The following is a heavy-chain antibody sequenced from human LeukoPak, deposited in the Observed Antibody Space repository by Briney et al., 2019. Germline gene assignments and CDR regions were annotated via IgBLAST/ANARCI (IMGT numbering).Heavy chain of an antibody. J-gene: IGHJ4*02. Sequence: PSQTLSLTCTVSGNSISSGDYYWSWIRQPAGKGLEWIGRIYTSGSTTYNPSLKSRVTISGDTSENQFSLRLSSVTAADTAVYYCAISNYGSGDPAWAYYFDYWGQGTPVTVSS. D-gene: IGHD3-10*01. CDR2: IYTSGST. CDR3: AISNYGSGDPAWAYYFDY. V-gene: IGHV4-61*02. CDR1: GNSISSGDYY.